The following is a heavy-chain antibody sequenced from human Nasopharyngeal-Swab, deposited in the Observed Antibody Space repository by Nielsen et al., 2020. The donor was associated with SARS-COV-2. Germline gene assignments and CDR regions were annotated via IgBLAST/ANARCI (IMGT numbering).Heavy chain of an antibody. D-gene: IGHD2-2*01. CDR1: GFTFSSYG. CDR2: ISYDGSNK. J-gene: IGHJ4*02. Sequence: GESLKISCAASGFTFSSYGMHWVRQAPGKGLEWVAVISYDGSNKYYADSVKGRFTISRDKSKNTMYLQMNSLRAEDTAVYYCARDMRGAFDYWGQGTLVTVSS. V-gene: IGHV3-30*03. CDR3: ARDMRGAFDY.